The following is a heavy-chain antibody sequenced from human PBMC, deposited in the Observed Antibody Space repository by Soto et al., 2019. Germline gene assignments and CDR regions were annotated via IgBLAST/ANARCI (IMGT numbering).Heavy chain of an antibody. CDR2: IDWDDDK. Sequence: SGPTLVNPTQTLTLTCTFSGFSLSTSGMCVSWIRQPPGKALEWLALIDWDDDKYYSTSLKTRLTISKDTSKNQVVLTMTNMDPVDTATYYCARRGYSYGLRDAFDIWGQGTMVTVS. J-gene: IGHJ3*02. V-gene: IGHV2-70*01. CDR1: GFSLSTSGMC. CDR3: ARRGYSYGLRDAFDI. D-gene: IGHD5-18*01.